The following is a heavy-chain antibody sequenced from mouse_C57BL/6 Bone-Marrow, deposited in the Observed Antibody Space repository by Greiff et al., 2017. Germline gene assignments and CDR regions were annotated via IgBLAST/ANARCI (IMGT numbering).Heavy chain of an antibody. D-gene: IGHD1-1*01. Sequence: VQLQESGPELVKPGASVKISCKASGYAFSSSWMNWVKQRPGKGLEWIGRIYPGDGDTNYNGKFKGKATLTADKSSSTAYMQLSSLTSEDSAVYFCAWGYYGSSYDYWGQGTTLTVSS. V-gene: IGHV1-82*01. J-gene: IGHJ2*01. CDR3: AWGYYGSSYDY. CDR2: IYPGDGDT. CDR1: GYAFSSSW.